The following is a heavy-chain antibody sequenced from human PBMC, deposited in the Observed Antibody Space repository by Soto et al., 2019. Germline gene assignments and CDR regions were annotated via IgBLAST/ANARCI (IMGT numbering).Heavy chain of an antibody. V-gene: IGHV3-33*01. D-gene: IGHD6-13*01. CDR2: IWYDGSNK. CDR3: ARDTFSWLAAGETYYYYYYGMDV. Sequence: GGSLRLSCAASGFTFSSYGMHWVRQAPGKGLEWVAVIWYDGSNKYYADSVKGRFTIARDKSKNTLYLQMNSLRAEDTAVYYCARDTFSWLAAGETYYYYYYGMDVWGQGTTVTVSS. J-gene: IGHJ6*02. CDR1: GFTFSSYG.